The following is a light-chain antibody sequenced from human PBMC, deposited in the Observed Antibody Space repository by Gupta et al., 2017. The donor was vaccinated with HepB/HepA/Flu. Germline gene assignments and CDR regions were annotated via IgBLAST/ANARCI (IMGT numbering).Light chain of an antibody. CDR2: WAS. V-gene: IGKV4-1*01. CDR3: QQDHNAPNT. Sequence: DIVMTQSPDSLAVSLGERATINCKSSQSVLYSSNSKNYLAWYQQKPGQPPKLLISWASTRESGVPDRFSGSGSGTDFTLTISSLQAEDVAVYYCQQDHNAPNTFGGGTKVEIK. CDR1: QSVLYSSNSKNY. J-gene: IGKJ4*01.